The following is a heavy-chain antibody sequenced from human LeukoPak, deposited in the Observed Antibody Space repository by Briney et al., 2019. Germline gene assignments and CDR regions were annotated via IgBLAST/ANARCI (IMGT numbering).Heavy chain of an antibody. V-gene: IGHV4-39*01. J-gene: IGHJ4*02. CDR3: ASRIAVAGTDYFDY. Sequence: PSETLSLTCTVSGGSISSSSYYWGWIRQPPGKGLEWIGSIYYSGSTYYNPSLKSRVTISVDTSKNQFSLKLSSVTAVDTAVYYCASRIAVAGTDYFDYWGQGTLVTVSS. CDR2: IYYSGST. CDR1: GGSISSSSYY. D-gene: IGHD6-19*01.